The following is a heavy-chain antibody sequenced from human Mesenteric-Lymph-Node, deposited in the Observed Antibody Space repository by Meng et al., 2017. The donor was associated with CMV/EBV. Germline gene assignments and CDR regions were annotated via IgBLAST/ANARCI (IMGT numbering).Heavy chain of an antibody. CDR3: ARDTLTYSYGPGWIDP. V-gene: IGHV4-39*02. CDR1: GGSISSSWHY. D-gene: IGHD3-10*01. J-gene: IGHJ5*02. CDR2: IFYSGSA. Sequence: LPLQGAGPRLVKPSEPLSLKCTVSGGSISSSWHYWGWIRQPPGKGLEWIGSIFYSGSAHYNPALESRVTISIDKYKNEFFLNLGSVTAADTAMYFCARDTLTYSYGPGWIDPWGQGTLVPSPQ.